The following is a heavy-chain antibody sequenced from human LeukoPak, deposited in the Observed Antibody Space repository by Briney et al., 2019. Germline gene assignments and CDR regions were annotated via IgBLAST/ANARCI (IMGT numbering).Heavy chain of an antibody. CDR3: AMRRHCGGHCYGFDY. D-gene: IGHD2-21*01. Sequence: PGGSLRLSCAASGFTFSSYSMNWVRQAPGKGLEWVSSISISSSYIYYADSVKGRFTISRDNAKNSLYLQMNSLRAEDTAVYYCAMRRHCGGHCYGFDYWGQGTLVTVSS. CDR2: ISISSSYI. V-gene: IGHV3-21*01. CDR1: GFTFSSYS. J-gene: IGHJ4*02.